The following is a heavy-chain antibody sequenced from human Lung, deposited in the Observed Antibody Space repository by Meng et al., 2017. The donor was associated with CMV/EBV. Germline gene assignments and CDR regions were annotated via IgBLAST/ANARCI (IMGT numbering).Heavy chain of an antibody. Sequence: GGSLRLXXAASGFTFSSYELNWVRQAPGKGLEWVAYISTSGTTIYYADSVRGRFTIARDNAKNSLFLQMNSLRAEDTAVYYCARSSGWLTPGGYGMDVWGQGTXVTVSS. CDR2: ISTSGTTI. CDR3: ARSSGWLTPGGYGMDV. J-gene: IGHJ6*02. V-gene: IGHV3-48*03. D-gene: IGHD2-15*01. CDR1: GFTFSSYE.